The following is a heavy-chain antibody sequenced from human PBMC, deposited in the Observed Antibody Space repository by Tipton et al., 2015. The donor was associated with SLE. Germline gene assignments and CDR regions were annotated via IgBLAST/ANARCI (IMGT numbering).Heavy chain of an antibody. CDR2: IYYSGST. V-gene: IGHV4-59*01. D-gene: IGHD3-9*01. J-gene: IGHJ4*02. Sequence: LRLSCTVSGGSISSYYWSWIRQPPGKGLEWIGYIYYSGSTNYNPSLKSRVTISVDTSKNQFSLKLSSVTAADTAVYYCARGYRYFDWLSSYYFNYWGQGTLVTVSS. CDR1: GGSISSYY. CDR3: ARGYRYFDWLSSYYFNY.